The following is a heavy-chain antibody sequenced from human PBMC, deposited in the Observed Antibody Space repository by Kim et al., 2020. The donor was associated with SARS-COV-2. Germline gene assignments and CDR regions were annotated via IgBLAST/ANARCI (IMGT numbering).Heavy chain of an antibody. CDR3: ARQQARITIFGVVIAYFDY. CDR2: IYYSGST. J-gene: IGHJ4*02. D-gene: IGHD3-3*01. Sequence: SETLSLTCTVSGGYISSSSYYWGWIRQPPGKGLEWIGSIYYSGSTYYNPSLKSRVTISVDTSKNQFSLKLSSVTAADTAVYYCARQQARITIFGVVIAYFDYWGQGTLVTVSS. V-gene: IGHV4-39*01. CDR1: GGYISSSSYY.